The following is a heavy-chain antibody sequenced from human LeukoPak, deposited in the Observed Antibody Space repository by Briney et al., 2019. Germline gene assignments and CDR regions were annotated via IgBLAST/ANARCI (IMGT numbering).Heavy chain of an antibody. CDR1: GFTSSDYY. CDR2: ISSSGSTI. CDR3: ARDKAYYYDSSGPNWFDP. D-gene: IGHD3-22*01. Sequence: GGSLRPSCAASGFTSSDYYMSWIRQAPGKGLEWASYISSSGSTIYYADSVKGRFTISRDNAKNSLYLQMNSLRAEDTAVYYCARDKAYYYDSSGPNWFDPWGQGTLVTVSS. J-gene: IGHJ5*02. V-gene: IGHV3-11*01.